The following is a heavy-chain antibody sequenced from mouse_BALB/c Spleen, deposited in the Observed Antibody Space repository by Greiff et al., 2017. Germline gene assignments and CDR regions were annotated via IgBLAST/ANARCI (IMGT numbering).Heavy chain of an antibody. CDR3: ARNSRSLFDY. D-gene: IGHD1-1*01. CDR2: IDTSDSYT. J-gene: IGHJ2*01. Sequence: VQLQQPGAELVMPGASVKMSCKASGYTFTDYWMHWVKQRPGQGLEWIGAIDTSDSYTSYNQKFKGKATLTVDESSSTAYMQLSSLTSEDSAVYYCARNSRSLFDYWGQGTTLTVSS. V-gene: IGHV1-69*01. CDR1: GYTFTDYW.